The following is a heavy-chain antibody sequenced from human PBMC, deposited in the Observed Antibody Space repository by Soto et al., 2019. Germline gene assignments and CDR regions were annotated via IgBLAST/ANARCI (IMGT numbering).Heavy chain of an antibody. D-gene: IGHD3-10*01. V-gene: IGHV1-69*02. CDR2: IIPILGIA. CDR1: GGTFSSYT. CDR3: ARGDYYGSGSYYNSAAESFQH. Sequence: QVQLVQSGAAVKKPGSSVKVSCKASGGTFSSYTISWVRQAPGQGLEWMGRIIPILGIANYAQKFQGRVTITADKSTSTAYMELSSLRSEDTAVYYCARGDYYGSGSYYNSAAESFQHGGQGTLVTVSP. J-gene: IGHJ1*01.